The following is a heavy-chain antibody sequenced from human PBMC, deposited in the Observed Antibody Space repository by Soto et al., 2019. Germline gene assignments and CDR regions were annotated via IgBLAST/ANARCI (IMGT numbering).Heavy chain of an antibody. J-gene: IGHJ4*01. D-gene: IGHD3-10*01. Sequence: ASVKASCKASGSTFTSNVISGVRQAPGQGLEWMGWISAYNGNTNYAQKLQGRVTMTTDTSTSTAYMELRSLRSDDTAVYYCARDWYGSGSYPFSGSYHHFDYWGQ. CDR2: ISAYNGNT. CDR1: GSTFTSNV. CDR3: ARDWYGSGSYPFSGSYHHFDY. V-gene: IGHV1-18*01.